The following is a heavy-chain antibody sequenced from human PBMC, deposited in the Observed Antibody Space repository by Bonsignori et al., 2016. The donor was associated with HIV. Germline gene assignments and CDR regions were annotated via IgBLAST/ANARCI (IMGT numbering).Heavy chain of an antibody. CDR3: ARARNPYYDFWSDDPLFYYYYHMDV. CDR2: INPRGGRS. J-gene: IGHJ6*03. D-gene: IGHD3-3*01. Sequence: WVRQAPGQGLEWMGIINPRGGRSSYAQKFQGRVTMTRDTSASTVYMELSSLRSEDTAVYYCARARNPYYDFWSDDPLFYYYYHMDVWGKGTTVTVSS. V-gene: IGHV1-46*01.